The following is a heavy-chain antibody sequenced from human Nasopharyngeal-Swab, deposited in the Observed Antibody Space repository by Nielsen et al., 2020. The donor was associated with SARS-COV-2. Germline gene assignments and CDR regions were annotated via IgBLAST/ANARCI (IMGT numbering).Heavy chain of an antibody. CDR3: AGGGYRSGPAYFDF. J-gene: IGHJ4*02. Sequence: ASVKVSCKASGYTFSNNGISWVRQGPGQGLEWLGWISTDNGNRNYAQKVLGRVTMTTDTSTSTVYMELRSLRSDDTAVYYCAGGGYRSGPAYFDFWGQGALVIVSS. V-gene: IGHV1-18*01. CDR1: GYTFSNNG. CDR2: ISTDNGNR. D-gene: IGHD6-19*01.